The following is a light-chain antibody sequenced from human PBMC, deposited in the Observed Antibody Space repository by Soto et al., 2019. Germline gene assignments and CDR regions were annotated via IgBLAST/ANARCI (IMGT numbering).Light chain of an antibody. Sequence: DIQMTQSPSSLSASVGERVTTTCRASQTTSDWLAWYQQKPGKAPKLLIFDASNLESGVPSRFSGSGSGTEFTLTISSLQPDDFATYYCQQYSSYPWTFGQGTKVDIK. CDR1: QTTSDW. V-gene: IGKV1-5*01. J-gene: IGKJ1*01. CDR2: DAS. CDR3: QQYSSYPWT.